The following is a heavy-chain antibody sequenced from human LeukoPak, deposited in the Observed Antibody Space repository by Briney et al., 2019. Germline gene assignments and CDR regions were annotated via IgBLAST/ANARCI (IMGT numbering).Heavy chain of an antibody. CDR3: AGGFSYQLLPRGRNWFDP. CDR2: ISAYNGNT. J-gene: IGHJ5*02. CDR1: GYTFTSYG. D-gene: IGHD2-2*01. Sequence: ASVKVSCKTSGYTFTSYGMSWVRQAPGQGLEWMGWISAYNGNTNYAQKLQGRVTMTTDTSTSTAYMELRSLRSDDTAVYYCAGGFSYQLLPRGRNWFDPWGQGTLVTVSS. V-gene: IGHV1-18*01.